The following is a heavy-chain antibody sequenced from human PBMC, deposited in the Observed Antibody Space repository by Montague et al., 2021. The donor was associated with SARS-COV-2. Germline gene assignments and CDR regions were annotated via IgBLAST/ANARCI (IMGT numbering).Heavy chain of an antibody. CDR1: GFSLSTSGVG. V-gene: IGHV2-5*02. D-gene: IGHD6-13*01. Sequence: PALVKPTQTLTLTCTFSGFSLSTSGVGVGWIRQPPGKALEWLALIYWDDDKRYSPSLKSRLTITKDTSKNQVVLTMTNMDPVDTATHYCAHRKVLAAAWDYWGQGTLVTVSS. CDR3: AHRKVLAAAWDY. CDR2: IYWDDDK. J-gene: IGHJ4*02.